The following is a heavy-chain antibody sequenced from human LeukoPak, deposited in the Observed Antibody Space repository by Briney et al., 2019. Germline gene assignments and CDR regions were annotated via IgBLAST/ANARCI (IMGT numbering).Heavy chain of an antibody. CDR3: ARGGADCSGGSCYPYYFDY. D-gene: IGHD2-15*01. Sequence: SETLSLTCAVYGGSFSGYYWSWIRQPPGKGLEWIGEINHSGSTNYNPSLKSRITISVDTSKNQFSLKLSSVTAADTAVYYCARGGADCSGGSCYPYYFDYWGQGTLVTVSS. J-gene: IGHJ4*02. V-gene: IGHV4-34*01. CDR1: GGSFSGYY. CDR2: INHSGST.